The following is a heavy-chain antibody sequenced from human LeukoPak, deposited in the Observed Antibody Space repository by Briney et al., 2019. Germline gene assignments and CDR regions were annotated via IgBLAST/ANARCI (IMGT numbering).Heavy chain of an antibody. V-gene: IGHV4-39*07. J-gene: IGHJ4*02. Sequence: SETLSLTCTVSGGSISSSSYYWGWIRQPPGKGLEWIGSIYYSGSTYYNPSLKSRVTISVDQSKNQFSLKLTSLTAADTAVYYCASRISVAAAGGLDYWGQGTLVTVSS. D-gene: IGHD6-19*01. CDR2: IYYSGST. CDR1: GGSISSSSYY. CDR3: ASRISVAAAGGLDY.